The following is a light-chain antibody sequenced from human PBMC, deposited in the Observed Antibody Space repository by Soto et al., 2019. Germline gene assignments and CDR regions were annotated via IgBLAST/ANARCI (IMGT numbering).Light chain of an antibody. CDR3: QQFGDSPPAFT. J-gene: IGKJ2*01. CDR1: QSVSSRN. CDR2: GAS. Sequence: ESILTQSPGTLSLSPGERVTLSCRASQSVSSRNLAWYQHKPGQAPRLLIYGASIRATGIPDRFSASGSGADFTLTIRRLEPEDFAVYSCQQFGDSPPAFTFGQGTKLEI. V-gene: IGKV3-20*01.